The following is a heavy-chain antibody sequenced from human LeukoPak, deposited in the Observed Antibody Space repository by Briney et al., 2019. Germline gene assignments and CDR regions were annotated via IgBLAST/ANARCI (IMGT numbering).Heavy chain of an antibody. CDR1: GGSISSSSYY. Sequence: SETLSLTCTVSGGSISSSSYYWGWIRQPPGKGLEWIGSIYYSGSTYYNPSLKSRVTISVDTSKNQFSLKLSPVTAADTAVYYCARQNLGADAFDIWGQGTMVTVSS. CDR2: IYYSGST. CDR3: ARQNLGADAFDI. D-gene: IGHD1-26*01. J-gene: IGHJ3*02. V-gene: IGHV4-39*01.